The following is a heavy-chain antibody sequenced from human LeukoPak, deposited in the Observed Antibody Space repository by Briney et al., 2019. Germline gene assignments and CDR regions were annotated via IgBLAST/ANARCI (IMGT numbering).Heavy chain of an antibody. CDR1: GGSISSGAYY. J-gene: IGHJ4*02. CDR3: ARVGGSGSFDDYDY. Sequence: LSLTCTVSGGSISSGAYYWSWIRQAPGKGLEWVSYISSSGSTIYYADSVKGRFTISRDNAKNSLYLQMNSLRAEDTAVYYCARVGGSGSFDDYDYWGQGTLVTVSS. V-gene: IGHV3-11*01. D-gene: IGHD3-10*01. CDR2: ISSSGSTI.